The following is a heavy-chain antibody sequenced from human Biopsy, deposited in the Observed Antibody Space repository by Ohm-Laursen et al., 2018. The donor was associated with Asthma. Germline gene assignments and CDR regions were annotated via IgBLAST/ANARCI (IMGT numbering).Heavy chain of an antibody. CDR2: IYYSGST. J-gene: IGHJ4*02. CDR3: ARAQDYYDSRGYYRSFDY. Sequence: QTLSLTCTVSYGSITSGGYYWTWIRQHPGKGLEWIGYIYYSGSTYYNPSLKSRVSISIDTSKNQFSLKLSSVTAADTAVYYCARAQDYYDSRGYYRSFDYWGQGTLVTVSS. CDR1: YGSITSGGYY. V-gene: IGHV4-31*03. D-gene: IGHD3-22*01.